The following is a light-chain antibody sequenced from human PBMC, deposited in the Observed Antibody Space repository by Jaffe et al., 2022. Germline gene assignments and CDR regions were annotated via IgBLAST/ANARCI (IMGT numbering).Light chain of an antibody. V-gene: IGKV4-1*01. CDR3: QQYYSPPWT. Sequence: DIVMTQSPDSLAVSLGERATINCKSSQSILYDSNNKNYLAWYQHKLGQPPKLLIYWASTRESGVPDRFSGSGSGTDFTLTVSSLQAEDVAVYYCQQYYSPPWTFGQGTRVEIK. J-gene: IGKJ1*01. CDR1: QSILYDSNNKNY. CDR2: WAS.